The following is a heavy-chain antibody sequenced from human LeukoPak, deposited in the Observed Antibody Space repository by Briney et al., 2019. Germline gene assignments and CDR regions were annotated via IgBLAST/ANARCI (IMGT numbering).Heavy chain of an antibody. V-gene: IGHV1-69*01. D-gene: IGHD2-2*01. CDR2: IISIFDTP. CDR1: GGTFSSNT. J-gene: IGHJ3*02. Sequence: AASVKVSCKASGGTFSSNTINWVRQAPGQGLEWMGGIISIFDTPNYAQKFQGRVTITADESTSTAYMELSSLRSEDTAVYYCARDFIGVVPAAIRAFDIWGQGTMVTVSS. CDR3: ARDFIGVVPAAIRAFDI.